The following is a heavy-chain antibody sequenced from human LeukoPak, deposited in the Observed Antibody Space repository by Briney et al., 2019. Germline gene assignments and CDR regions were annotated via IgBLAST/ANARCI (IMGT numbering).Heavy chain of an antibody. CDR1: GFTFSSYG. D-gene: IGHD2-8*02. V-gene: IGHV3-30*18. CDR2: ISYDGSDK. J-gene: IGHJ5*02. CDR3: AKPGYCSSATSCLNWFDP. Sequence: GGSLRLSCAASGFTFSSYGMHWVRQAPGKGPEWVAIISYDGSDKYYADSVKGRFTISRDNSKNTLYLQMNSLRAEDTAVYYCAKPGYCSSATSCLNWFDPWGQGTLVTVSS.